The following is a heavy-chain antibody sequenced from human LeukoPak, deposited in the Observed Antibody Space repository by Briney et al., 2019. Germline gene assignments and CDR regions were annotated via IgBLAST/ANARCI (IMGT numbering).Heavy chain of an antibody. D-gene: IGHD7-27*01. V-gene: IGHV3-48*01. Sequence: PGGSLRLSCAASGFTFNNFGMKWVRQAPGKGLEWLSYISSDRRNIHYADSVKGRFTISRDNVENSPYLQMNSLTAEDTAVYYCARDLNWACDYWGQGTLVTVSS. CDR3: ARDLNWACDY. J-gene: IGHJ4*02. CDR1: GFTFNNFG. CDR2: ISSDRRNI.